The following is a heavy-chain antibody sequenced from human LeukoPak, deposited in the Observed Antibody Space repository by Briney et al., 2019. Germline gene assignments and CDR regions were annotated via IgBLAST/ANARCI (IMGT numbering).Heavy chain of an antibody. V-gene: IGHV4-34*01. CDR2: INHSGST. J-gene: IGHJ6*03. CDR1: GGSFSGYY. Sequence: PSETLSLTCAVYGGSFSGYYWSWIRQPPGKGLEWIGEINHSGSTNYNQSLKSRVTISVDTSKNQFSLKLSSVTAADTAVYYCARGSGAAARLYYYYYMDVWGKGTTVTVSS. CDR3: ARGSGAAARLYYYYYMDV. D-gene: IGHD6-13*01.